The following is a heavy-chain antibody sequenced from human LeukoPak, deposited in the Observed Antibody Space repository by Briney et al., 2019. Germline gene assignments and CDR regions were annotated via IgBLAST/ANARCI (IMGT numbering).Heavy chain of an antibody. D-gene: IGHD3-9*01. CDR3: ARGSLRYFDWNIDY. CDR1: GFTFSSYG. V-gene: IGHV3-23*01. CDR2: ISGSGGST. Sequence: GGTLRLSCAASGFTFSSYGMSWVRQAPGKGLEWVSAISGSGGSTYYADSVKGRFTISRDNSKNTLYLQMNSLRAEDTAVYYCARGSLRYFDWNIDYWGQGTLVTVSS. J-gene: IGHJ4*02.